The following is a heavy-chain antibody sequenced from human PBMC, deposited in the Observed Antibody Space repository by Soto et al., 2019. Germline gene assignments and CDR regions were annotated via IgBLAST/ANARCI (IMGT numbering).Heavy chain of an antibody. CDR1: RYTFTSYD. CDR3: ARGQEVWWNAGPLGLHGLDV. V-gene: IGHV1-8*01. Sequence: QVQLVQSGAEVKKSGASVKVSCKASRYTFTSYDINWVRQATGQGLEWMGWMNPNSGNTGYAQKFQGRITMTRNTSTKTAYMEISSLRSEDAAVYYCARGQEVWWNAGPLGLHGLDVWGQGTTVTVSS. CDR2: MNPNSGNT. D-gene: IGHD3-16*01. J-gene: IGHJ6*02.